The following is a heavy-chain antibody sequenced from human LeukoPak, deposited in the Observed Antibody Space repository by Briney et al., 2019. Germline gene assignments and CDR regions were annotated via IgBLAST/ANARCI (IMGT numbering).Heavy chain of an antibody. CDR2: INSGGST. D-gene: IGHD3-22*01. V-gene: IGHV3-66*01. CDR3: ARVLRGYDSSAYYYDYFDY. CDR1: GITVDSNY. Sequence: GGSLRLSCVVSGITVDSNYMSWVRQAPGKGLEWVSLINSGGSTHYADSVKGRFTTSRDISQNTLYLQLNSLRAEDTAVYYCARVLRGYDSSAYYYDYFDYWGQGTLVTVSS. J-gene: IGHJ4*02.